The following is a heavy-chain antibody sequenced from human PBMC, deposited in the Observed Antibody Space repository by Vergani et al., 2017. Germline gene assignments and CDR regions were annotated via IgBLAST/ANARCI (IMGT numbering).Heavy chain of an antibody. CDR1: GGSFSDYY. CDR2: VNHGGST. Sequence: QVQLQEWGAGLLKTSETLSLTCGVSGGSFSDYYWSWIRQAPGMGLEWIGEVNHGGSTNYNPSLKSRVSISVDTSKNQFSLHLTSVTAADSALYFCASIARAPTRRNPPPNYGGQGILVTVSS. CDR3: ASIARAPTRRNPPPNY. J-gene: IGHJ4*02. D-gene: IGHD4/OR15-4a*01. V-gene: IGHV4-34*01.